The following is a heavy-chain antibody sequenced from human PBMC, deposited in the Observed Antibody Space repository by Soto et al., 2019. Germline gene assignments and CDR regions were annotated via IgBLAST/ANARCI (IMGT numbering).Heavy chain of an antibody. D-gene: IGHD5-12*01. CDR3: ARGRWLRSSFDY. CDR1: GGPFSGYS. CDR2: INHSGST. J-gene: IGHJ4*02. Sequence: SETLSLTCAVYGGPFSGYSWIGIRQPPGKGLEWIGEINHSGSTNYNPSLKSRVTISVDTSKNQFSLKLSSVTAADTAVYYCARGRWLRSSFDYWGQGTLVT. V-gene: IGHV4-34*01.